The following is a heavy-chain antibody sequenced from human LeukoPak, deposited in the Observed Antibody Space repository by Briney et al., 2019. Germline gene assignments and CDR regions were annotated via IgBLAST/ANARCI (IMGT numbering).Heavy chain of an antibody. CDR2: IRQEGSEK. CDR3: ARGYCSGGSCYSKVLDV. CDR1: GFTFSTYW. J-gene: IGHJ6*02. Sequence: GGSLRLSCAASGFTFSTYWMSWVRQAPGKGLEWVANIRQEGSEKYYVDSVKGRFTISRDNAKNSLYLQMNSLRAEDTAMYYCARGYCSGGSCYSKVLDVWGLGTTVTVSS. D-gene: IGHD2-15*01. V-gene: IGHV3-7*05.